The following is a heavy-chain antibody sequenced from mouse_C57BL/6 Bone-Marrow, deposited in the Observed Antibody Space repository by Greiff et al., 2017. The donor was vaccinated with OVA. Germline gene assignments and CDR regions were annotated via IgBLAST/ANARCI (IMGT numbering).Heavy chain of an antibody. CDR1: GYTFTDYY. CDR2: IYPGSGNT. J-gene: IGHJ2*01. CDR3: ARQVDYYGSSYYFDY. Sequence: VQLQQSGAELVRPGASVKLSCKASGYTFTDYYINWVKQRPGQGLEWIARIYPGSGNTYYNEKFKGKATLTAEKSSSTAYMQLSSLTSEDSAVYFCARQVDYYGSSYYFDYWGQGTTLTVSS. D-gene: IGHD1-1*01. V-gene: IGHV1-76*01.